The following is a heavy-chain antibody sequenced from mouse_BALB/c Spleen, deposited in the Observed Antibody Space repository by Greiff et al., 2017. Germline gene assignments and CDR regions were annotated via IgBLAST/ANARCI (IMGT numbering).Heavy chain of an antibody. J-gene: IGHJ4*01. CDR1: GFTFSSYA. CDR2: ISSGGST. Sequence: EVKVVESGGGLVKPGGSLKLSCAASGFTFSSYAMSWVRQTPEKRLEWVASISSGGSTYYPDSVKGRFTISRDNARNILYLQMSSLRSEDTAMYYCARALYYYGSSYLGAMDYWGQGTSVTVSS. CDR3: ARALYYYGSSYLGAMDY. D-gene: IGHD1-1*01. V-gene: IGHV5-6-5*01.